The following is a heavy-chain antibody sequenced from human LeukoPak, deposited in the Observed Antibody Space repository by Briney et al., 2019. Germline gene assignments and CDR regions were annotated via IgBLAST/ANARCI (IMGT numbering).Heavy chain of an antibody. CDR2: ISAYNGNT. D-gene: IGHD3-22*01. CDR3: ARDRAPPYYYDSSGSAGYGMDV. J-gene: IGHJ6*02. Sequence: ASVKVSCKASGYTFTSYGISWVRQAPGQGLEWMGWISAYNGNTNYAQKLQGRVTMTTDTSTSTAYMELRSLRSDDTAVYYCARDRAPPYYYDSSGSAGYGMDVWGQGTTVTVSS. CDR1: GYTFTSYG. V-gene: IGHV1-18*01.